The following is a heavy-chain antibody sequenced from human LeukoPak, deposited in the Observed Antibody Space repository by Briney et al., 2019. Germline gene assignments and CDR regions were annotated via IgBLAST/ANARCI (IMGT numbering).Heavy chain of an antibody. CDR2: ISGNGGST. D-gene: IGHD5-18*01. Sequence: PGGSLRLSCAASGFTFSSYAVSWVRQAPGKGLEWVSAISGNGGSTYYADSVKGRFTISRDNSKNTLYLQMNSLRAEDTAVYYCAKVGGYSYGPNDYWGQGTLVTVSS. CDR1: GFTFSSYA. J-gene: IGHJ4*02. CDR3: AKVGGYSYGPNDY. V-gene: IGHV3-23*01.